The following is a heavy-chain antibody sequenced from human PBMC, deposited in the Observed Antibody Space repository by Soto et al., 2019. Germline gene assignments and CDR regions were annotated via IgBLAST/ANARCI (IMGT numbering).Heavy chain of an antibody. CDR1: GYTFTTYY. V-gene: IGHV1-46*03. CDR2: INPSGGST. J-gene: IGHJ4*01. D-gene: IGHD1-1*01. CDR3: TRGGYNWNDAISDY. Sequence: QVQLVQSGAEVKKPGASVKISCKASGYTFTTYYMHWVRQAPGQGLEWMGVINPSGGSTSYAQKFQGRVTMTTDMSATTVYMELSSLRSEDTAVYYCTRGGYNWNDAISDYWGQGTLVTVSS.